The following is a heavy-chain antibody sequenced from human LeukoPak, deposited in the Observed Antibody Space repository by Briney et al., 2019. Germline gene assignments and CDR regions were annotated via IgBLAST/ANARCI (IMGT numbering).Heavy chain of an antibody. CDR1: GGSISSYY. D-gene: IGHD3-3*01. J-gene: IGHJ3*02. V-gene: IGHV4-59*01. CDR3: ARTTYYDFWSGWGAFDI. CDR2: IYYSGST. Sequence: SETLSLTCTVSGGSISSYYWSWIRQPPGKGLEWIGYIYYSGSTNDNPSLKSRVTISVDTSKNQFSLKLSSVTAADTAVYYCARTTYYDFWSGWGAFDIWGQGTMVTVSS.